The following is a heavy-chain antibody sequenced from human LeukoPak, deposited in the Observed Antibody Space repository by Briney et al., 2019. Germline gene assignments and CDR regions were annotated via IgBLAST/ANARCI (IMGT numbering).Heavy chain of an antibody. V-gene: IGHV1-69*04. Sequence: GASVKVSCKASGGIFSSYAISWVRQAPGQGLEWMGRIIPILGIANYAQKFQGRVTITADKSTSTAYMELSSLRSEDTAVYYCARVNEVINIVGMDVWGQGTTVTVSS. CDR2: IIPILGIA. CDR1: GGIFSSYA. D-gene: IGHD3-22*01. CDR3: ARVNEVINIVGMDV. J-gene: IGHJ6*02.